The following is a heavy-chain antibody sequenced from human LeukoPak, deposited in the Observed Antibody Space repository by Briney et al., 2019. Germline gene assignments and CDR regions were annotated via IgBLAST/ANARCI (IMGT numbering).Heavy chain of an antibody. V-gene: IGHV1-18*01. CDR2: ISAYNGHT. CDR3: ARGGRDRSTSITIFGVAPHYYFDY. J-gene: IGHJ4*02. D-gene: IGHD3-3*01. Sequence: GASVKVSCKASGYTFTSYGISWVRQAPGQGLEWMGWISAYNGHTNYAQKLQGRVTMTTDTSTSTAYMELRSLRSDDTAVYYCARGGRDRSTSITIFGVAPHYYFDYWGQGTLVTVSS. CDR1: GYTFTSYG.